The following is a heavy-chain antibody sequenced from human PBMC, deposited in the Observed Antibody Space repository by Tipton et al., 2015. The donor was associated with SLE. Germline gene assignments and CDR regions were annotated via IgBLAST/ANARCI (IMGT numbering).Heavy chain of an antibody. Sequence: TLSLTCTVSGGSISSYYWSWIRQPPGQGLEWIGYIYYSGSTNYNPSLKSRVTISVDTSKNQFSLKLSSVTAADTAVYYCASETYYYGSGTRAFDIWGQGTMVTVSS. CDR2: IYYSGST. CDR1: GGSISSYY. D-gene: IGHD3-10*01. J-gene: IGHJ3*02. CDR3: ASETYYYGSGTRAFDI. V-gene: IGHV4-59*01.